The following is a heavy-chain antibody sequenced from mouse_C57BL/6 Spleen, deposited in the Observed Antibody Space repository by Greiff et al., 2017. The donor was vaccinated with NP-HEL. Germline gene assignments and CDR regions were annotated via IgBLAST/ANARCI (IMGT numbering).Heavy chain of an antibody. CDR1: GFSFTSYG. D-gene: IGHD1-1*01. Sequence: QVQLQQSGPGLVQPSQSLSITCTVSGFSFTSYGVHWVRQSPGKGLEWLGVIWSGGSTDYNAAFISRLSTSKDNSKSQVFFKMNSLQADDTAIYYCARRSCGSSLDWYFDVWGTGTTVTVSS. V-gene: IGHV2-2*01. J-gene: IGHJ1*03. CDR2: IWSGGST. CDR3: ARRSCGSSLDWYFDV.